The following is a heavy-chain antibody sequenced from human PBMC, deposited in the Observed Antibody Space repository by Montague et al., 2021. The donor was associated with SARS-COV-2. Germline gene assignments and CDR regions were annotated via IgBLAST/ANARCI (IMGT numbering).Heavy chain of an antibody. J-gene: IGHJ3*02. V-gene: IGHV3-7*01. CDR1: GFTFSSYW. CDR2: IKQDGSEK. D-gene: IGHD6-13*01. Sequence: CPSLSWAASGFTFSSYWMSWVRQAPGKGLEWVANIKQDGSEKYYVDSVKGRFTISRDNAKSSLFLQMNSLRAEDTAVYYCARGSSSSWSNIDAFDIWGQGTYSGTFDIWGQGTMVTVSS. CDR3: ARGSSSSWSNIDAFDIWGQGTYSGTFDI.